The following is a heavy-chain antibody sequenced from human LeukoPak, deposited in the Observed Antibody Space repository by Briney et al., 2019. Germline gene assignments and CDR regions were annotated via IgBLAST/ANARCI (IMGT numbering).Heavy chain of an antibody. CDR2: IRDDGNNI. J-gene: IGHJ4*02. D-gene: IGHD5-18*01. CDR1: GFSFTSYA. V-gene: IGHV3-30*02. Sequence: GGSLRLSCAASGFSFTSYAMHWVRQTPGKGLEWVAFIRDDGNNIHYADSVKDRFTISRDNSKNTLYLQMNSLRAEDTAVYYCAKDWNTAMEPSYFDYWGQGTLVTVSS. CDR3: AKDWNTAMEPSYFDY.